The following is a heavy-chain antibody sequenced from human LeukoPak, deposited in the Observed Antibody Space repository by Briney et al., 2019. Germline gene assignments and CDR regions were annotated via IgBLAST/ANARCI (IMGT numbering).Heavy chain of an antibody. Sequence: SETLSLTCTVSGGSISSYYWSWIRQPPGKGLEWIGYIYYSGSTNYNPSLKSRVTISVDTSKNQFSLKLSSVTAADTAVYYCAREEGTYYFDGSGYAYWGQGTLVTVSS. CDR2: IYYSGST. D-gene: IGHD3-22*01. CDR1: GGSISSYY. J-gene: IGHJ4*02. CDR3: AREEGTYYFDGSGYAY. V-gene: IGHV4-59*12.